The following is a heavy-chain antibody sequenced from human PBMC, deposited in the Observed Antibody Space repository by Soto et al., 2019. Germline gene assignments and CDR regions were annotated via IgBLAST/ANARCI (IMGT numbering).Heavy chain of an antibody. Sequence: QLQLQESGPGLVKPSETLSLTCTVSGGSISDDTYYWGWIRQPPGKGLEGIGSMYYSGTSSYNPSHKSRASMSVDTSRKQLSLRLSSETAADTAAYFCARLHCYSPNCVPPDPWGQGTLVTVSS. J-gene: IGHJ5*02. D-gene: IGHD1-1*01. CDR2: MYYSGTS. CDR1: GGSISDDTYY. V-gene: IGHV4-39*01. CDR3: ARLHCYSPNCVPPDP.